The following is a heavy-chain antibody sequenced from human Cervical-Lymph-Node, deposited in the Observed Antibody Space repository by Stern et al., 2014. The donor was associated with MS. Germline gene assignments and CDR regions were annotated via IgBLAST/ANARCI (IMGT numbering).Heavy chain of an antibody. V-gene: IGHV4-61*02. CDR1: GGSVSTYNYY. CDR2: IYASGNT. Sequence: VQLVESGPGLVKPSQTLSLTCTVSGGSVSTYNYYWTWIRQPAGVGLEWIGRIYASGNTNYTPPLKGRVTISLDPSRNHFPLKLPSVTAADTAVYYCATSGGRRGDFRDYWGQGTLVTVSS. J-gene: IGHJ4*02. CDR3: ATSGGRRGDFRDY. D-gene: IGHD4-17*01.